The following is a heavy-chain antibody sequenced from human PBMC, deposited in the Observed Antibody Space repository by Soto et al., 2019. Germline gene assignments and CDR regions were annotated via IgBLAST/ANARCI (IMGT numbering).Heavy chain of an antibody. D-gene: IGHD1-20*01. J-gene: IGHJ4*02. CDR1: GFTFSNYW. V-gene: IGHV3-74*01. CDR2: INGDGSTT. CDR3: VRGSVYNWRRDF. Sequence: EVQLVVSGGDLIQPGGSLRLSCAASGFTFSNYWMHWVPQAPGKGLVWVSRINGDGSTTGYADSVKGRFAIARENAKNTSSLQQNSLRAEDTAVYYCVRGSVYNWRRDFWGQGTLVSVSS.